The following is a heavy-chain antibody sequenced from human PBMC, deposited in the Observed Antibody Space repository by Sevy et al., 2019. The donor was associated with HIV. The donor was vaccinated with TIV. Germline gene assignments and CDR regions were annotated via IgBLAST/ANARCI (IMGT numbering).Heavy chain of an antibody. J-gene: IGHJ4*02. V-gene: IGHV1-2*02. CDR3: ARSEDYYDSSGYSQPFDY. CDR1: GYTFTGYY. D-gene: IGHD3-22*01. Sequence: ASVKVSCKASGYTFTGYYMHWVRQAPGQGLEWMGWINPNSGGTNYAQKFQGRVTMTRDTSFSTAYMGLSRLRSDDTAVYYCARSEDYYDSSGYSQPFDYWGQGTLVTVSS. CDR2: INPNSGGT.